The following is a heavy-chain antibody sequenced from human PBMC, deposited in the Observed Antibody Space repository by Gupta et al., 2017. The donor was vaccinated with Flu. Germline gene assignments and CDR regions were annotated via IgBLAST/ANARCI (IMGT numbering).Heavy chain of an antibody. CDR3: AKGPQQLAPNWFDP. Sequence: EVQLLESGGGLVHRGGSLRLSCTASGFPFSSYVMNWVRRAPGKGLEWVSSISGRGDSTFYADSVKGRFTISRDNSRNTLFLQMSNLRADDSAIYYCAKGPQQLAPNWFDPWGQGTQVTVSS. CDR1: GFPFSSYV. D-gene: IGHD1-1*01. J-gene: IGHJ5*02. CDR2: ISGRGDST. V-gene: IGHV3-23*01.